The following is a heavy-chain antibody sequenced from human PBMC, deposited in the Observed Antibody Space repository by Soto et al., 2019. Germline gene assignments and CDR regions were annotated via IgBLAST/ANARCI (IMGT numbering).Heavy chain of an antibody. Sequence: GGSLRLSCAASGLSVSTNYVSWVRQAPGKGLECVSVISSGGSTYFADSVKGRFTVSRGSSKNTVFLQMNSLRAEDTAVYYCAAYYYDGSGYYFDYWGQGTLVTVSS. V-gene: IGHV3-53*01. CDR3: AAYYYDGSGYYFDY. CDR2: ISSGGST. CDR1: GLSVSTNY. D-gene: IGHD3-22*01. J-gene: IGHJ4*02.